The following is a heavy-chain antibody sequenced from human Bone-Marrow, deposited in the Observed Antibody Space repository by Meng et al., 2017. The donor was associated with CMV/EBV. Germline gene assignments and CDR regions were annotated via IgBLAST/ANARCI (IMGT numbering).Heavy chain of an antibody. V-gene: IGHV3-21*04. CDR1: GFIFSSYA. J-gene: IGHJ5*02. Sequence: GESLKISCAASGFIFSSYAMNWVRQAPGKGLEWVSSISSNSIYIYYADSVKGRFTISRDNARNSLYLQMNSLRAEDMAVYYCATAYSSSPGFLYNWFDPWGQGTLVTASS. D-gene: IGHD6-6*01. CDR2: ISSNSIYI. CDR3: ATAYSSSPGFLYNWFDP.